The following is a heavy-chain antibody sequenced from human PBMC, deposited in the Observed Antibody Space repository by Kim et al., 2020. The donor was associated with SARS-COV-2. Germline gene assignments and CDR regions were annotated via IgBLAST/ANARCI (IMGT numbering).Heavy chain of an antibody. CDR2: IYYSGST. V-gene: IGHV4-59*09. CDR3: ARGITFGGVIVIRRAWFDP. J-gene: IGHJ5*02. Sequence: EWIGYIYYSGSTNYTPSLKSRVTISVDTSKNQFALKLSSVTAADTAVYYCARGITFGGVIVIRRAWFDPWGQGTLVTVSS. D-gene: IGHD3-16*02.